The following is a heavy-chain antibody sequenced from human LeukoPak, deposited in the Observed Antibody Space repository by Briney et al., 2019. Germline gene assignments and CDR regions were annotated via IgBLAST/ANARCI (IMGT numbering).Heavy chain of an antibody. V-gene: IGHV3-23*01. CDR1: GFTFSSYA. CDR2: ISGSGGST. Sequence: PGGSLRLSCAASGFTFSSYAMSWVRQAPGKGLEWVSAISGSGGSTYYADSVKVRFTISRDNSRNTLYLQMNSLRAEDTAVYYCAKDREATPDYESLSNYWGQGTLVTVSS. CDR3: AKDREATPDYESLSNY. D-gene: IGHD4-17*01. J-gene: IGHJ4*02.